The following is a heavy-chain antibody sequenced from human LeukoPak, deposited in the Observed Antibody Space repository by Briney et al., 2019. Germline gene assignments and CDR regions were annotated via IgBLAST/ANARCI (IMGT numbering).Heavy chain of an antibody. J-gene: IGHJ4*02. CDR2: MSVSSGLI. CDR1: GFTFSSYS. D-gene: IGHD1-26*01. CDR3: AREFAGSASGAGY. V-gene: IGHV3-21*01. Sequence: GGSLRLSCAASGFTFSSYSMNWVRQAPGKGLEWVSSMSVSSGLIYYADSVKGRFTISRDNAKSSLYLQMNRLRVEDTAVYYCAREFAGSASGAGYWGQGTLVTASS.